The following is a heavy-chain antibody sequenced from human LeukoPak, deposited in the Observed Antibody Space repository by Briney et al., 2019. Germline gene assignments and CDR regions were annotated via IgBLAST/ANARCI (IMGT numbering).Heavy chain of an antibody. J-gene: IGHJ4*02. D-gene: IGHD6-19*01. CDR2: IYYSGST. Sequence: PSETLSLTCTVSGGSISSSSYYWGWIRQPPGKGLEWIGSIYYSGSTYYNPSLKSRVTISVDTSKNQFSLKLSSVTAADTAVYYCARGIAVAGFDYWGQGTLVTVSS. CDR1: GGSISSSSYY. V-gene: IGHV4-39*01. CDR3: ARGIAVAGFDY.